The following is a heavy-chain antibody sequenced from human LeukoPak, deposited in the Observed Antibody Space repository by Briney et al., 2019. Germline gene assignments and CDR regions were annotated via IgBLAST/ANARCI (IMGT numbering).Heavy chain of an antibody. CDR2: LSAGGERT. CDR3: AKDYGSRSYYDF. CDR1: GFIFSNYH. J-gene: IGHJ4*02. V-gene: IGHV3-23*01. Sequence: GGSLRLSCAASGFIFSNYHMAWVRQAPGKGLEWVSSLSAGGERTYYADSVKGRFTISRDNSKNTLYLHMNSLRAEDTAVYYCAKDYGSRSYYDFWGQGTLVTVSS. D-gene: IGHD1-26*01.